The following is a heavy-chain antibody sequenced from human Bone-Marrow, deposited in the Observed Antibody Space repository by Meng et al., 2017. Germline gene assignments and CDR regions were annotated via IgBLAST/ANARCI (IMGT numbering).Heavy chain of an antibody. CDR3: ARDIRQGGNIWFDP. Sequence: QLQLQESGPGLVKPSQTLSLSCTVSGGSISSGGYYWSWIRQHPGKGLEWIGYIYYSGTTYYIPSLSSLVTISVDTSKNQFSLNLSSVTAADTAVYYCARDIRQGGNIWFDPWGQGTLVTVSS. CDR2: IYYSGTT. CDR1: GGSISSGGYY. J-gene: IGHJ5*02. D-gene: IGHD3-16*01. V-gene: IGHV4-31*01.